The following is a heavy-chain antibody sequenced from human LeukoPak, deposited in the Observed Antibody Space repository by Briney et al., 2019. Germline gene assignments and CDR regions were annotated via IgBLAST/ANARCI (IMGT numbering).Heavy chain of an antibody. CDR3: ATATFYVTSGYFLS. CDR1: GFTFSTYT. CDR2: ISGDKSHI. J-gene: IGHJ5*02. D-gene: IGHD3-22*01. Sequence: GGSLRLSCVASGFTFSTYTMNWIRQAPGQGLVWVSGISGDKSHIAYADPVKGRFTISRDNAKNTLHLQMNSLRDEDTAVYYCATATFYVTSGYFLSWGQGTLVTVSS. V-gene: IGHV3-74*01.